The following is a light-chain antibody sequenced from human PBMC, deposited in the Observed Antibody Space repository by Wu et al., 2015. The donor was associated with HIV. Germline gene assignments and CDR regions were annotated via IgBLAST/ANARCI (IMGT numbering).Light chain of an antibody. CDR3: QQYNTYRT. CDR1: QGISSY. V-gene: IGKV1-9*01. J-gene: IGKJ1*01. CDR2: AAS. Sequence: DIQLTQSPSFLSVSVGDRVTITCRASQGISSYLAWYQQKPGKAPNLLIYAASTLHFGVPSRFSGSGSGTEFTLTISSLQPEDSATYYCQQYNTYRTFGQGTKVEIK.